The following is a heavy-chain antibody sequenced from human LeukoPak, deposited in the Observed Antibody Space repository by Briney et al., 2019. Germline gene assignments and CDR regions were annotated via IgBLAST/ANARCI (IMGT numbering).Heavy chain of an antibody. CDR1: GFTFSSYS. D-gene: IGHD2-8*01. CDR3: AKDHGYCTNGVCTYFQH. J-gene: IGHJ1*01. V-gene: IGHV3-48*01. CDR2: ISSSSSTI. Sequence: KSGGSLRLSCAASGFTFSSYSMNWVRQAPGKGLEWVSYISSSSSTIYYADSVKGRFTISRDNSKNTLYLQMNSLRAEDTAVYYCAKDHGYCTNGVCTYFQHWGQGTLVTVSS.